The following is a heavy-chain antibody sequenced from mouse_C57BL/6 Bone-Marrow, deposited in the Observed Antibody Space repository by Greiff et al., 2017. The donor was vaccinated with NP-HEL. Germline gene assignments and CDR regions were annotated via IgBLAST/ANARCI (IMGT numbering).Heavy chain of an antibody. J-gene: IGHJ4*01. D-gene: IGHD1-1*02. Sequence: GGGLVQPKGSLKLSCAASGFSFNTYAMNWVRQAPGKGLEWVARIRSKSNNYATYYADSVKDRFTISRDDSESMLYLQMNNLKTEDTAMYYCVRGGGYYAMDYWGQGTSVTVSS. CDR2: IRSKSNNYAT. CDR3: VRGGGYYAMDY. V-gene: IGHV10-1*01. CDR1: GFSFNTYA.